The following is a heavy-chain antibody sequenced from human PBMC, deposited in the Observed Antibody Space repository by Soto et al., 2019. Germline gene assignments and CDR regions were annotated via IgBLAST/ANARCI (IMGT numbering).Heavy chain of an antibody. D-gene: IGHD6-19*01. J-gene: IGHJ4*02. CDR2: IYYSGST. CDR3: ARQNGGQWLVDFDY. V-gene: IGHV4-39*01. CDR1: GGSISSSSYY. Sequence: SETLSLTCTVSGGSISSSSYYWGWIRQPPGKGLEWIGSIYYSGSTYYNPSLKSRVTISVDTSKNQFSLKLSSVTAADTAVYNCARQNGGQWLVDFDYWGQGTQVTVSS.